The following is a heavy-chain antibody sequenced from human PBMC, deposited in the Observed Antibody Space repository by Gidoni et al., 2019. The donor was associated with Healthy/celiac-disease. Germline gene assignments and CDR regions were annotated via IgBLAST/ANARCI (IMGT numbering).Heavy chain of an antibody. J-gene: IGHJ6*03. D-gene: IGHD3-9*01. CDR2: TYYRSKWYN. CDR3: ARDLGVGLEGYDILTGYYPNYYMDV. V-gene: IGHV6-1*01. CDR1: GDSVSSNSAA. Sequence: QVQLQQSGPGLVKPSQTLSLTCAISGDSVSSNSAAWNWIRQSHSRGLEWLGRTYYRSKWYNDYAVSVKSRITINPDTSKNQFSLQLNSVTPEDTAVYYCARDLGVGLEGYDILTGYYPNYYMDVWGKGTTVTVSS.